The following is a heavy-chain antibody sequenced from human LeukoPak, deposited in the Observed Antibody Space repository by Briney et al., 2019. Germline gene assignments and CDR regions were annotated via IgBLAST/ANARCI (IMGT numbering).Heavy chain of an antibody. CDR1: GGCISSYY. V-gene: IGHV4-4*07. CDR2: LYYSGSA. CDR3: AREDEREYYNYGMDV. J-gene: IGHJ6*02. Sequence: PSETLSLTCTVSGGCISSYYWSWIRQPAGKGLEWIGRLYYSGSANYNPSLKSRVTMSVDTSKNQVSLKLTSVTATDTAVYYCAREDEREYYNYGMDVWGQGTTVTVSS.